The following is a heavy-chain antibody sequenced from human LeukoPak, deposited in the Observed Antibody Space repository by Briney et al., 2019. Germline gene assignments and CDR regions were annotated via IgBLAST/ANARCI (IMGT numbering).Heavy chain of an antibody. CDR2: INSDGKTT. CDR1: GFTFSNYW. V-gene: IGHV3-74*01. D-gene: IGHD3-10*01. J-gene: IGHJ4*02. Sequence: GGSLRLSCAASGFTFSNYWMYWVRQAPGKGLVWVARINSDGKTTNYADSVKGRFTISRDNAKNTLYLQMNSLRAEDTAVYYCARDITLTRGGRSDYWGQGTLVTVSA. CDR3: ARDITLTRGGRSDY.